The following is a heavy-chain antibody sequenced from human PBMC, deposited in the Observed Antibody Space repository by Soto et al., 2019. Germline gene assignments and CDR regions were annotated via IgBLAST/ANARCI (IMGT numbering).Heavy chain of an antibody. V-gene: IGHV3-11*01. Sequence: PGGSLRLSCAASGFTFSAYYMSWIRQAPGKGLEWVSDISSSGGSTYYADSVKGRFTISRDNAKNTLYLQMNSLRADDTAVYCCARDRLKGYSSSCYKDYWGQGTLVTVSS. CDR2: ISSSGGST. D-gene: IGHD6-13*01. J-gene: IGHJ4*02. CDR3: ARDRLKGYSSSCYKDY. CDR1: GFTFSAYY.